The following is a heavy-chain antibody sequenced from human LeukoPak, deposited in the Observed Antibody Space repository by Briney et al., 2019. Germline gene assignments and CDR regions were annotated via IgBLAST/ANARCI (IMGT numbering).Heavy chain of an antibody. CDR1: GYTFTSYY. D-gene: IGHD3-3*01. CDR3: ARHSYDFWSGYRGNFDY. V-gene: IGHV1-46*01. J-gene: IGHJ4*02. Sequence: ASVKVSCKASGYTFTSYYMHWVRQALGQGLEWMGIINPSGGSTSYAQKFQGRVTMTRDTSTSTVYMELSSLRSEDTAVYYCARHSYDFWSGYRGNFDYWGQGTLVTVSS. CDR2: INPSGGST.